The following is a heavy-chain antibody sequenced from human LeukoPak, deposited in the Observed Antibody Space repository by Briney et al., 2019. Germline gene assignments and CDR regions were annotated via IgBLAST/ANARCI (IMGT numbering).Heavy chain of an antibody. Sequence: GGSLTLSCAASGFTFSNYAMTWVRQAPGKGLEWVSGISGGGRSTYYIDSVKGRFTVSRDNLKSTLILHMSGLRAEDTAVYYCAKVRAGHYFDYWGQGTLVTVSS. CDR3: AKVRAGHYFDY. CDR1: GFTFSNYA. CDR2: ISGGGRST. D-gene: IGHD6-19*01. J-gene: IGHJ4*02. V-gene: IGHV3-23*01.